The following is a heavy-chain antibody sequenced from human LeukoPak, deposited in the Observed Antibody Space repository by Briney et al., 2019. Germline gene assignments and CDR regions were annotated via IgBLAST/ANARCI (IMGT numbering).Heavy chain of an antibody. CDR1: GFTFSSYA. CDR2: ISYDGSNK. J-gene: IGHJ4*02. CDR3: ARAWTSDY. Sequence: GGSLRLSCAASGFTFSSYAMHWVRQAPGKGLEWVAVISYDGSNKYYADSVKGRFTISRDNSKNTLYLQMNSLRAEDTAVYYCARAWTSDYWGQGTLVTVSS. D-gene: IGHD1-1*01. V-gene: IGHV3-30*04.